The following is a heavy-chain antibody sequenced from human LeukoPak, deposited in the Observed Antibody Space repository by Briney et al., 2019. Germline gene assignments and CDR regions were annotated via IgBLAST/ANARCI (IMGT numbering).Heavy chain of an antibody. CDR1: GGSISSYY. Sequence: SETLSLTCTVSGGSISSYYWSWIRQPAGKGLEWIGRIYTSGSTNYNPSLKSRVTISVDTSKNQFSLNLYSVTAADTAVYFCARGRLPTVVTAFDIWGQGSMVTVSS. J-gene: IGHJ3*02. V-gene: IGHV4-4*07. CDR3: ARGRLPTVVTAFDI. CDR2: IYTSGST. D-gene: IGHD4-23*01.